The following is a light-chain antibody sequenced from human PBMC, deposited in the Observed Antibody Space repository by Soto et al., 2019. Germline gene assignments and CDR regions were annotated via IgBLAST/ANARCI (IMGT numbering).Light chain of an antibody. CDR2: EGS. J-gene: IGLJ2*01. Sequence: QSALTQPASVSGSPGQSITISGTGPSSDVGSYNLVYWYQQHPGKAPNLMIYEGSKRPSGVSNRVSGSKSGNTASLTISGLQAEDEADYYVCSYAGYVVFVGGTQLTVL. CDR3: CSYAGYVV. V-gene: IGLV2-23*01. CDR1: SSDVGSYNL.